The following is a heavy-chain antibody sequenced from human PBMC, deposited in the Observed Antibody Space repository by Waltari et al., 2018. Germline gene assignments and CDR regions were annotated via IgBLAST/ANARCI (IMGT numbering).Heavy chain of an antibody. J-gene: IGHJ5*02. V-gene: IGHV4-34*01. CDR2: INHSGST. Sequence: QVQLQQWGAGLLKPSETLSLTCAVYGGSFSGYYWSWIRQPPGKGLEWIGEINHSGSTNYNPSLKSRVTISGDTSKSQFSLKLSSVTAADTAVYYCARGAGRSSWYRSGWFDPWGQGTLVTVSS. D-gene: IGHD6-13*01. CDR1: GGSFSGYY. CDR3: ARGAGRSSWYRSGWFDP.